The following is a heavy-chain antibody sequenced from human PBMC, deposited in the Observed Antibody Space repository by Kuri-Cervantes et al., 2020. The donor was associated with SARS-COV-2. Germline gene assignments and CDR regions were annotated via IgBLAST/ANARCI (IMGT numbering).Heavy chain of an antibody. J-gene: IGHJ4*02. CDR3: AKDRVGVQDF. D-gene: IGHD2-21*01. CDR1: GFNFSRTD. Sequence: GESLKISCAASGFNFSRTDMHWVRQAPGKGLEWVAVISHDGKNKKCIASGKGRFTISRDNSQNTLYLHMKSLRSEDTAMYYCAKDRVGVQDFWGQGTLVTAS. V-gene: IGHV3-30*18. CDR2: ISHDGKNK.